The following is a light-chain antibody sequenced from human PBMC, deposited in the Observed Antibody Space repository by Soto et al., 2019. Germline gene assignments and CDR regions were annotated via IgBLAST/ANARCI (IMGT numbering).Light chain of an antibody. CDR2: DVN. V-gene: IGLV2-14*03. CDR3: CAYSTSGTHV. J-gene: IGLJ1*01. CDR1: SSDVGSYDY. Sequence: QSVLTQPASVSGSPGQSITFSCTGTSSDVGSYDYVSWHQQHPGKAPKLIIYDVNNRPSGVPSRFSGSKSGHTASLIISGLQTEDEADYYCCAYSTSGTHVFGTGTKVTVL.